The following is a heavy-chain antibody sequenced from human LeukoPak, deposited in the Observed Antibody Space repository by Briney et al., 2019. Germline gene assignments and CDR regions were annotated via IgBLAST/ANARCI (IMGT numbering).Heavy chain of an antibody. D-gene: IGHD6-25*01. V-gene: IGHV3-30*18. CDR2: ISYDGSNK. J-gene: IGHJ4*02. CDR3: AKSIRSSGYSSGWYLAY. Sequence: PGGSLRLSCAASGFTFSSYGMHWVRQAPGKGLEGGAVISYDGSNKYYADSVKGRFTISRDNSKNTLYLQMNSLRAEDTAVYYCAKSIRSSGYSSGWYLAYWGQGTLVNVSS. CDR1: GFTFSSYG.